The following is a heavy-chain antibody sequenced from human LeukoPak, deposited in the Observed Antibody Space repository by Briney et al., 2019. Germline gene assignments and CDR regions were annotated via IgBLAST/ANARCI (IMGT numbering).Heavy chain of an antibody. Sequence: GGSLRLSCAAPVFTFSSYAMHWVRQAPGKGLEWVAVISYDGSNKYYADSVKGRFTISRDNSKNTLYLQMNSLRAEDTAVYYCARSPVPDFWSGYYTFGIDYWGQGTLVTVSS. D-gene: IGHD3-3*01. V-gene: IGHV3-30-3*01. CDR3: ARSPVPDFWSGYYTFGIDY. J-gene: IGHJ4*02. CDR1: VFTFSSYA. CDR2: ISYDGSNK.